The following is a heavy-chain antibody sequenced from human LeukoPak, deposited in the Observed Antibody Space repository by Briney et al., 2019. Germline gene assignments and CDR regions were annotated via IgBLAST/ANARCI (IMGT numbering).Heavy chain of an antibody. V-gene: IGHV3-7*01. CDR2: MNQDGSEK. Sequence: GASLRLSCVASGFTFSDYWMSWVRQAPGKGLEWVANMNQDGSEKYYVDSVKGRFTISRDNAKNSLSLQMNSLRAEDTAVYYCARDWAHFGYWGQGTLVTVSS. CDR3: ARDWAHFGY. J-gene: IGHJ4*02. CDR1: GFTFSDYW. D-gene: IGHD3-10*01.